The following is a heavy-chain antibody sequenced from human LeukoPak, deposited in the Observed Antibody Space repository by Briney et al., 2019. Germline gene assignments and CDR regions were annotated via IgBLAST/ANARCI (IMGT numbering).Heavy chain of an antibody. D-gene: IGHD6-13*01. CDR2: ISFDGNVK. CDR1: GFTFRSYA. V-gene: IGHV3-30-3*01. CDR3: ARDPAGAAGSPFDY. J-gene: IGHJ4*02. Sequence: GGSLRLSCAASGFTFRSYAIHWVRQAPGKGLEWVTFISFDGNVKYYADSVKGRFTISRDNAKNSLYLQMNSLRAEDTAVYYCARDPAGAAGSPFDYWGQGTLVTVSS.